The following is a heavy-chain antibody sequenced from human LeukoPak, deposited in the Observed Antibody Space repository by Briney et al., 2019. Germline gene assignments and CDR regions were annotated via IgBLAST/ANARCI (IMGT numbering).Heavy chain of an antibody. CDR2: VHFSGRS. CDR3: ARWGGGSLRAYDV. D-gene: IGHD2-15*01. J-gene: IGHJ3*01. V-gene: IGHV4-59*01. Sequence: SETLSPSCTVSAVSITSYYWNWIRQPPGKGLEWIGYVHFSGRSLYNPSLKSRVTLSRDTSKNQITLKLNFVTAADTAVYYCARWGGGSLRAYDVWGQGTMATVSS. CDR1: AVSITSYY.